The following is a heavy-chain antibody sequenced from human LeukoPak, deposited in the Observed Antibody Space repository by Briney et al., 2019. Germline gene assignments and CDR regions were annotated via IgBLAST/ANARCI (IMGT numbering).Heavy chain of an antibody. CDR1: GYTLTELS. J-gene: IGHJ2*01. Sequence: AASVKVSCKVSGYTLTELSMHWVRQAPGKGLEWMGGFDPEDGETIYAQKFQGRVTMTEDTSTDTAYMELSSLRSEDTAVYYCARDSRSLEWLLYNVWYFDLWGRGTLVTVSS. CDR2: FDPEDGET. D-gene: IGHD3-3*01. V-gene: IGHV1-24*01. CDR3: ARDSRSLEWLLYNVWYFDL.